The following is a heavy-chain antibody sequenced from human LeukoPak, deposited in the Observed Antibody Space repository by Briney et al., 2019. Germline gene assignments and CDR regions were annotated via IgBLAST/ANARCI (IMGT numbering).Heavy chain of an antibody. V-gene: IGHV4-34*01. CDR2: INHSGST. Sequence: SETLSLTCAVYGGSFNVHCWNWIRQPPGKGLEWIGQINHSGSTNYNSSLKSRVTISVDTSKNQFSLKVSSVTAADTAVYYCARVGYNAFDIWGQGTMVTVSS. D-gene: IGHD5-24*01. CDR1: GGSFNVHC. CDR3: ARVGYNAFDI. J-gene: IGHJ3*02.